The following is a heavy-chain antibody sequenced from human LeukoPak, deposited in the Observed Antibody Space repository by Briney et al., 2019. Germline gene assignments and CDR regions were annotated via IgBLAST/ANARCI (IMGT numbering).Heavy chain of an antibody. Sequence: GGSLRLSCAASGFTFSSYAMNWVRQAPGKGLEWVSYITGSSSTINYADSVKGRFTISRDNAKNSLYLQMNSLRAEDTAVYYCGRGGSYRAFDIWGQGTMVTVSS. CDR2: ITGSSSTI. CDR3: GRGGSYRAFDI. D-gene: IGHD1-14*01. J-gene: IGHJ3*02. V-gene: IGHV3-48*04. CDR1: GFTFSSYA.